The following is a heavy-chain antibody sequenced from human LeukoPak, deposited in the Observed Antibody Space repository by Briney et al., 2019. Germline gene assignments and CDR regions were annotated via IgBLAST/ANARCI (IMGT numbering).Heavy chain of an antibody. CDR1: GGSISSSSYY. CDR2: IYYTGST. D-gene: IGHD6-13*01. J-gene: IGHJ5*02. Sequence: PSETLSLTCTVSGGSISSSSYYWGWIRQPPGTGLEWIGSIYYTGSTYYNPSFKSRVTISVDTSKNQFSLKLSSVTAADTAVYYCARDRKTARAAAAFNWFDPWGQGTLVTVSS. V-gene: IGHV4-39*07. CDR3: ARDRKTARAAAAFNWFDP.